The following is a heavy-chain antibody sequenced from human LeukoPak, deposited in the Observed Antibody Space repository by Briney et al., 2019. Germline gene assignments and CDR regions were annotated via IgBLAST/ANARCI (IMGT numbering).Heavy chain of an antibody. J-gene: IGHJ4*02. D-gene: IGHD1-1*01. CDR1: GFTFSSYS. V-gene: IGHV3-21*01. CDR2: ISSSGSYI. CDR3: ARDDNPDY. Sequence: PGGSLRLSCAASGFTFSSYSMNWVRQAPGKGLEWVSSISSSGSYIYYADSVKGRFTISRDNAKNSLYLQMNSLRAEDTAVYYCARDDNPDYWGQGTLVTVSS.